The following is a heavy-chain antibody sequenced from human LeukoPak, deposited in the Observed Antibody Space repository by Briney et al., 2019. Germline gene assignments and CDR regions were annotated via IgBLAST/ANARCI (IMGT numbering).Heavy chain of an antibody. V-gene: IGHV4-39*01. CDR3: ARTSDWFDP. CDR1: GGSISSSSYY. Sequence: SETLSLTCTVSGGSISSSSYYWGWIRQPPGKGLEWIGSIYYSGSTYYNPSLKSRVTISVDTSRNQFSLKLSSATAADTAAYYCARTSDWFDPWGQGTLVTVSS. CDR2: IYYSGST. D-gene: IGHD3-3*01. J-gene: IGHJ5*02.